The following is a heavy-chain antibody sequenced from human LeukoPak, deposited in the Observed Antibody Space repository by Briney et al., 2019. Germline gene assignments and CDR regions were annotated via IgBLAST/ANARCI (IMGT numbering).Heavy chain of an antibody. CDR2: VSYDGSKK. Sequence: GGSLRLSCVASGFNFNNYGLHWVRQAPGKGLEWVAVVSYDGSKKYYADSVKGRFTISRDNSKNTLYLQMNSLRAEDTAVYYCAKWAVLLWFGESSSGYYFDYWGQGALVTASS. D-gene: IGHD3-10*01. J-gene: IGHJ4*02. CDR1: GFNFNNYG. CDR3: AKWAVLLWFGESSSGYYFDY. V-gene: IGHV3-30*18.